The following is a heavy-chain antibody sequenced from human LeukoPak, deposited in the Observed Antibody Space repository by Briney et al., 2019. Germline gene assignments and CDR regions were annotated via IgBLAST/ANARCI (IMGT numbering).Heavy chain of an antibody. CDR2: IYYSGST. V-gene: IGHV4-59*01. Sequence: SETLSLTCTVSGGSISSYYWSWIRQPPGKGLEWIGYIYYSGSTNYNPSLKSRVTISVDTSKNQFSLKLSSVTAADTAVYYCARDRGYSYGYGGGLFDYWGQGTLVTVSS. CDR1: GGSISSYY. CDR3: ARDRGYSYGYGGGLFDY. D-gene: IGHD5-18*01. J-gene: IGHJ4*02.